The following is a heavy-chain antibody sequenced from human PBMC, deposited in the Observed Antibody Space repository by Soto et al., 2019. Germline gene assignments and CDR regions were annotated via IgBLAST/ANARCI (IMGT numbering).Heavy chain of an antibody. V-gene: IGHV1-24*01. CDR3: AKGGMTLRDFDY. D-gene: IGHD4-17*01. CDR2: FDPEDGET. J-gene: IGHJ4*02. Sequence: ASVKVSCKVSGYTLTELSMHWVRQAPGKGLEWMGGFDPEDGETIYAQKFQGRVTMTEDTSTDTLYLQMNSLRAEDTAVYYCAKGGMTLRDFDYWGQGTLVTVSS. CDR1: GYTLTELS.